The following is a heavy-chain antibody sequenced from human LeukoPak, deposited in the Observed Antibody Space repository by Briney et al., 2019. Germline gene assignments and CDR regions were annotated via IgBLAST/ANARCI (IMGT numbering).Heavy chain of an antibody. CDR3: ARDINGYYYDSYGYYPTDL. CDR2: ISVYNGNT. D-gene: IGHD3-22*01. V-gene: IGHV1-18*01. CDR1: GYIFTSYG. J-gene: IGHJ5*02. Sequence: ASVKVSCKASGYIFTSYGISWVRQAPGQGLEWMGWISVYNGNTNYPQRLQGRVTMTTDTSTTTAYMELRSLGSDDTAVYYCARDINGYYYDSYGYYPTDLWGQGTLVTVSS.